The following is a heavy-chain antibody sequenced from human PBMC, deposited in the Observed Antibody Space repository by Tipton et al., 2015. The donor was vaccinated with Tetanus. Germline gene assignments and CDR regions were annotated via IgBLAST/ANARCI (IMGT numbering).Heavy chain of an antibody. Sequence: TLSLTCTVSGDSVRSGSYYWSWIRQPPGKELEWIGYIDYSGSTNYNPSLKSRVTISMATSKSQFSMRLSSVTVADTAVYYCARGMGAYLNWGQGTLVTVS. D-gene: IGHD1-26*01. CDR3: ARGMGAYLN. J-gene: IGHJ4*02. CDR1: GDSVRSGSYY. CDR2: IDYSGST. V-gene: IGHV4-61*01.